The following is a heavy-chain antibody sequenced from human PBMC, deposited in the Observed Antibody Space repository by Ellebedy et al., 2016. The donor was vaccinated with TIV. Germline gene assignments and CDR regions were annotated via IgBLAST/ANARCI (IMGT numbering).Heavy chain of an antibody. D-gene: IGHD2-2*01. V-gene: IGHV3-23*01. Sequence: GESLKISCAASGFTFSSFAMSWVRQAPGIGLEWVSAIGDDAVATHYADSVKGRFTISRDNFGNMLYLQMNSLRAEDTAVYYCARGGATSSRYWRNWGQGALVTVSS. CDR2: IGDDAVAT. CDR3: ARGGATSSRYWRN. CDR1: GFTFSSFA. J-gene: IGHJ4*02.